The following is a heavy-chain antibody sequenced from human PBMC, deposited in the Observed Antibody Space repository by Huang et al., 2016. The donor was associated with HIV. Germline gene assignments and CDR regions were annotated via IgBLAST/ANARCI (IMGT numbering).Heavy chain of an antibody. V-gene: IGHV4-39*01. CDR1: GYSISSTSSY. J-gene: IGHJ4*02. Sequence: QLQLQESGPGLVKPSETLSLTCTVSGYSISSTSSYWGWIRQPPGKGLEWIGSIYYSGSTYYNPSRKSRVTISVDTSKNQFSLKVRSVTAEDTAMYYCARQRGGSCYCFDYWGQGMLVTVSS. D-gene: IGHD2-15*01. CDR3: ARQRGGSCYCFDY. CDR2: IYYSGST.